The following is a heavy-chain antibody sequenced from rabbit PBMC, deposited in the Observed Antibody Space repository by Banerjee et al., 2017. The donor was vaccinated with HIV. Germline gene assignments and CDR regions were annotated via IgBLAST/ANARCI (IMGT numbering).Heavy chain of an antibody. V-gene: IGHV1S47*01. CDR1: GFDFSSNA. CDR2: IDNADGTT. D-gene: IGHD6-1*01. J-gene: IGHJ6*01. Sequence: EESGGDLVKPGASLTLTCKASGFDFSSNAMCWVRQAPGKGLEWIACIDNADGTTDYASWVNGQFTISKTSPTTVTLQMTSLTAADTATYFCARTGDAGYDYKWAYYDGMDLWGPGTLVTVS. CDR3: ARTGDAGYDYKWAYYDGMDL.